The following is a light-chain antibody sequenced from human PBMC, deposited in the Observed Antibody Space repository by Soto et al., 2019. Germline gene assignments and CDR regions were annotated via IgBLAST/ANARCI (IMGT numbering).Light chain of an antibody. CDR1: NSNLGAGYD. V-gene: IGLV1-40*01. CDR3: KAYEYSLTASV. J-gene: IGLJ3*02. CDR2: GNR. Sequence: QSVLTQPPSVSGAPGQRVTISCTGNNSNLGAGYDVHWYQQLPGAAPKLVIFGNRNRPSGVPERFSGSKSGTSASLAITGLQAEDEADYYCKAYEYSLTASVFGGGTKLTVL.